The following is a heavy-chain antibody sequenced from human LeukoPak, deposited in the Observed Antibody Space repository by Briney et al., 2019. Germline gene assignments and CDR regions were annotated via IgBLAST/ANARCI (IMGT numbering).Heavy chain of an antibody. J-gene: IGHJ4*02. D-gene: IGHD3-16*01. V-gene: IGHV3-23*01. CDR3: ARDQGGEQSY. CDR1: GFTFSSYA. CDR2: INGSGDRK. Sequence: GGSLRLSCAASGFTFSSYAMSWVRQAPGKGLEWVSTINGSGDRKYYTDSVKGRFTISRDNAKNSLYLQMNSLRAEDTAVYYCARDQGGEQSYWGQGTLVTVSS.